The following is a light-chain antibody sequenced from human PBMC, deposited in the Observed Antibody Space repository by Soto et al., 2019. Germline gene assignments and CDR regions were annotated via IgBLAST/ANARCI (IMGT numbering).Light chain of an antibody. CDR3: SSYTSSSTEV. J-gene: IGLJ1*01. CDR1: SSDVGGYNY. CDR2: EVS. Sequence: QSVLTQPASVSGSPGQSITISCTGTSSDVGGYNYVSWYQQHPGKAPKLMIYEVSNRPSGVSNRFSGSKSGNTASLTISGLQAEDEADYSCSSYTSSSTEVFGNGTKVTVL. V-gene: IGLV2-14*01.